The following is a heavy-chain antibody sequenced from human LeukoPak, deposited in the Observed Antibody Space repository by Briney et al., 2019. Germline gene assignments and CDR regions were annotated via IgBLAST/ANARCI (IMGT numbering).Heavy chain of an antibody. V-gene: IGHV4-4*07. CDR2: IYPSGST. CDR1: DGSISSYY. D-gene: IGHD6-13*01. J-gene: IGHJ6*02. Sequence: SKTLSLTCTVSDGSISSYYWSWIRQPAGKGLEWIGRIYPSGSTNYNPSLKSRVTMSVDTSKNQFSLKLSSVTAADTAVYYCARTSSNSWSYGMDVWGQGTTVTVSS. CDR3: ARTSSNSWSYGMDV.